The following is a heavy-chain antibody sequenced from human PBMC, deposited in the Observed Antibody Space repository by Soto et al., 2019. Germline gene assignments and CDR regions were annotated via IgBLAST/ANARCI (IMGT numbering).Heavy chain of an antibody. V-gene: IGHV3-23*01. CDR2: ISGSGGST. CDR1: GFTFSSYA. J-gene: IGHJ4*02. Sequence: GGPLRLSCAAAGFTFSSYAMRWVLQAPGKGLEWVSGISGSGGSTDYADSVKGRFTSSRDNSKNTLYLQMNSLRAEDTAVYYCAKDQGCSGGSCYRSLSYWGQGTQVTV. D-gene: IGHD2-15*01. CDR3: AKDQGCSGGSCYRSLSY.